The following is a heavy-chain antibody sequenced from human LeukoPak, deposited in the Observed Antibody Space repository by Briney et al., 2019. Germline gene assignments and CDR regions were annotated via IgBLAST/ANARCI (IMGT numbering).Heavy chain of an antibody. V-gene: IGHV3-23*01. CDR1: GFTFSSYA. CDR2: LTAGGEST. D-gene: IGHD5-18*01. J-gene: IGHJ4*02. CDR3: AKDLGYSYGCSDY. Sequence: GGSLRLSCAASGFTFSSYAMSWVRQAPGKGLEWVSSLTAGGESTFYADSVKGRFTISRDNSKDTLYLQMNSLRAEDTAVYYCAKDLGYSYGCSDYWGKGTLVTVSS.